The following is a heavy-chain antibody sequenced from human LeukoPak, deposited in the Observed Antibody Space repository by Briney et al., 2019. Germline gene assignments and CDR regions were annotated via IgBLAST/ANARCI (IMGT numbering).Heavy chain of an antibody. V-gene: IGHV1-69*04. CDR1: GGTFSSYA. CDR2: IIPILGIA. CDR3: ARAYYDSSGYYSFDY. Sequence: SVKVSCKASGGTFSSYAISWVRQAPGQGLEWMGRIIPILGIANYAQKFQGRVTITADKSTSAAYMELSSLRSEDTAVYYCARAYYDSSGYYSFDYWGQGTLVTVSS. J-gene: IGHJ4*02. D-gene: IGHD3-22*01.